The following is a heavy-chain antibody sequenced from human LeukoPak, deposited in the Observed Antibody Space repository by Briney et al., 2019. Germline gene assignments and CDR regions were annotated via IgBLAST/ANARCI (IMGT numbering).Heavy chain of an antibody. D-gene: IGHD3-3*01. CDR1: GFAFSSYE. Sequence: GGSLSLSRADIGFAFSSYEMEWGRRGTGKGLEWVSAIGTAGDTYYPGSVKGRFTISRENAKNSLYLQMNSLRAGDTAVYYCARYGVYAFDIWGQGTMVTVSS. V-gene: IGHV3-13*01. CDR2: IGTAGDT. CDR3: ARYGVYAFDI. J-gene: IGHJ3*02.